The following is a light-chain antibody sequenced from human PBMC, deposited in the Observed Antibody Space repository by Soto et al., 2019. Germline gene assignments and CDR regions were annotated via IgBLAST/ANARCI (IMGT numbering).Light chain of an antibody. CDR1: QSVLYSSNNKNY. Sequence: DIVMTQSPDSLGVSLGERATINCKSSQSVLYSSNNKNYLAWYQQKPGQPPKLLIYWASTRESGVPDRFSGSGSGTDFTLTISSLQDEDVAVYYCQQYYSTPYTFGQGTKLEIK. CDR3: QQYYSTPYT. CDR2: WAS. V-gene: IGKV4-1*01. J-gene: IGKJ2*01.